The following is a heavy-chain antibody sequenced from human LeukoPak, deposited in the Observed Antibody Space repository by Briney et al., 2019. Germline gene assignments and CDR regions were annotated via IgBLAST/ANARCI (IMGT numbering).Heavy chain of an antibody. CDR2: IFPGDSDT. CDR3: ASEYCSGGNCYFDY. Sequence: GESLKISCKGSEYSFATYWIGWVRQMPGQGLEWMGIIFPGDSDTRYSPSFQGQVTISAGKSISTAYLQWSSLKASDTAIYYCASEYCSGGNCYFDYWGQGTLVTVSS. CDR1: EYSFATYW. D-gene: IGHD2-15*01. J-gene: IGHJ4*02. V-gene: IGHV5-51*01.